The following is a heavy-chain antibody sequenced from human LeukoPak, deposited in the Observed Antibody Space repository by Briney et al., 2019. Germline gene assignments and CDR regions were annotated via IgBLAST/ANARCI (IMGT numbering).Heavy chain of an antibody. CDR3: ARTVVRGVSPFDY. CDR1: GGSFSGYY. J-gene: IGHJ4*02. V-gene: IGHV4-34*01. CDR2: INHSGST. D-gene: IGHD3-10*01. Sequence: SETLSLTCAVYGGSFSGYYWSWIRQPPGKGLEWIGEINHSGSTNYNPSLKSRVTISVDTSKNQFPLKLSSVTAADTAVYYCARTVVRGVSPFDYWGQGTLVTVSS.